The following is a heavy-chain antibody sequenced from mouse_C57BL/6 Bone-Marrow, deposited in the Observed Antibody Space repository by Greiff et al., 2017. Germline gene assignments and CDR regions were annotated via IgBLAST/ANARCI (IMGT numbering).Heavy chain of an antibody. V-gene: IGHV1-81*01. CDR3: ASLVLRRRDYAMDY. J-gene: IGHJ4*01. CDR1: GYTFTSYG. Sequence: VQLVQSGAELVRPGASVKLSCKASGYTFTSYGIRWVKQRSGQGLEWIGEIYPRSGNTYYNEKFKGKATLTADKSSSTAYMGLRSLPSEDSAVYFCASLVLRRRDYAMDYWGQGTSVTVSS. D-gene: IGHD2-12*01. CDR2: IYPRSGNT.